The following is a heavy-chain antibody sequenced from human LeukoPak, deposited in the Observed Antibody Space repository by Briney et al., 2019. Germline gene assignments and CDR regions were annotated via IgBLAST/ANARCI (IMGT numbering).Heavy chain of an antibody. V-gene: IGHV5-51*01. Sequence: GESLKISCKGSGYSFTSYWIGWVRQLPGKGLEWMGIIYPGDSDTRYSPSFQGQVTISADKSISTAYLQWSSLKASDTAMYYCARGYCSGGSCYLSDAFDIWGQGTMVTVSS. J-gene: IGHJ3*02. D-gene: IGHD2-15*01. CDR3: ARGYCSGGSCYLSDAFDI. CDR2: IYPGDSDT. CDR1: GYSFTSYW.